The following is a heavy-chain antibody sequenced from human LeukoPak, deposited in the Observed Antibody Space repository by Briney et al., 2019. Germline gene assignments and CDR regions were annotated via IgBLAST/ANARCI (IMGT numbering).Heavy chain of an antibody. CDR1: GYSFTSYW. J-gene: IGHJ4*02. CDR3: ARRAKDYYDSSGLLGDY. D-gene: IGHD3-22*01. CDR2: IYPGDSDT. Sequence: GESLKISCKGSGYSFTSYWIGWVRQMPGKGLEWMGIIYPGDSDTRYSPSFQGQVTISADKSISTAYLQWSSLKASDTAMYYCARRAKDYYDSSGLLGDYWGQGTLVTVSS. V-gene: IGHV5-51*01.